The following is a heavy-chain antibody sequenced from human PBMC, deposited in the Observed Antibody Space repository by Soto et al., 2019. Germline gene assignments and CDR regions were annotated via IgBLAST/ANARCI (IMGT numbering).Heavy chain of an antibody. J-gene: IGHJ5*02. V-gene: IGHV1-2*02. CDR2: INPNSGGT. Sequence: ASVKVSCKASGCTFTGYYMHWVRQAPGQGLEWMGWINPNSGGTNYAQKFQGRVTMTRDTSISTAYMELSRLRSDDTAVYYCTRDTYYYDSSPWGQGTLVTVSS. D-gene: IGHD3-22*01. CDR3: TRDTYYYDSSP. CDR1: GCTFTGYY.